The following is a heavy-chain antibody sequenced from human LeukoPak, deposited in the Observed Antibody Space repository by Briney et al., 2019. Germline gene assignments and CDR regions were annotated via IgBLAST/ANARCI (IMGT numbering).Heavy chain of an antibody. CDR3: ARDQAAGTGFFGFDY. CDR2: ISAYNGNT. D-gene: IGHD6-13*01. V-gene: IGHV1-18*01. Sequence: ASVKVSCKASGYTFTSYGISWVRHVPGQGLEWMGWISAYNGNTNYAQKLQGRVTMTTDTSTSTAYMELRSLRSDDTAVYYCARDQAAGTGFFGFDYWGQGTLVTVSS. J-gene: IGHJ4*02. CDR1: GYTFTSYG.